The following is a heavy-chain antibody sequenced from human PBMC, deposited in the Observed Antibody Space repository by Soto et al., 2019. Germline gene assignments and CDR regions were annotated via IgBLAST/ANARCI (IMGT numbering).Heavy chain of an antibody. Sequence: PSETLSLTCAVYGGSFSGYYWSWIRQPPGKGLEWIGEIYHSGSTNYNPSLKSRVTISVDTSKNQFSLKLSSVTAADTAVYYCGRRAAPGYWGQGILVTVSS. CDR3: GRRAAPGY. CDR2: IYHSGST. D-gene: IGHD6-25*01. CDR1: GGSFSGYY. V-gene: IGHV4-34*01. J-gene: IGHJ4*02.